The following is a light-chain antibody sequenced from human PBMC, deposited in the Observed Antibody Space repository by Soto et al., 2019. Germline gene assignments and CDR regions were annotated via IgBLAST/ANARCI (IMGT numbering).Light chain of an antibody. CDR1: QSVGSN. J-gene: IGKJ4*01. CDR2: GAS. V-gene: IGKV3-15*01. CDR3: QQYNNWPLT. Sequence: EIVMTQSPATLSVSPGERATLSCWASQSVGSNLAWYRQRPGQGPRLLIYGASSRPTGIPARFSGSGSGTEFTLTISSLQSEDFAVYYCQQYNNWPLTFGGGTKVEIK.